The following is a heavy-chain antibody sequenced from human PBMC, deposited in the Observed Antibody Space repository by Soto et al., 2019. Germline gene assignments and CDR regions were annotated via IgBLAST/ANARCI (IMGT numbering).Heavy chain of an antibody. CDR2: TYFSGST. CDR1: GGSISSYY. D-gene: IGHD3-16*02. V-gene: IGHV4-59*13. Sequence: PSETLSLTCTVSGGSISSYYWSWIRQTPEKGLEWIGYTYFSGSTNYNPSLTSRVTISVDTSKNQFSLKLYSVTAADTAMYYCARVDYDSVWGSYRYTVPGAFDYWGQGALVTVSS. CDR3: ARVDYDSVWGSYRYTVPGAFDY. J-gene: IGHJ4*02.